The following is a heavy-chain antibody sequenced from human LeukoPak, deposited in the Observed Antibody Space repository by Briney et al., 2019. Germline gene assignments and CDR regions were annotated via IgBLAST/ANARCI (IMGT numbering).Heavy chain of an antibody. CDR1: GGSISSYY. D-gene: IGHD6-19*01. CDR2: IYYSVST. V-gene: IGHV4-59*08. CDR3: ARHGYDSSGWYYFDY. Sequence: SETLSLTCTVSGGSISSYYWSWIRQPPGKGLEWIGYIYYSVSTNYNPSLRSRVTISVDTSKNQFSLKLNSVTAADTAVYYCARHGYDSSGWYYFDYWGQGTLVTVSS. J-gene: IGHJ4*02.